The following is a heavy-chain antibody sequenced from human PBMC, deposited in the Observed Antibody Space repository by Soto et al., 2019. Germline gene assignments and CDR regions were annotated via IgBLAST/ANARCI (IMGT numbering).Heavy chain of an antibody. V-gene: IGHV4-30-4*01. J-gene: IGHJ4*02. CDR3: ARGSYYDSSGYYHY. Sequence: PSETLSLTCTVSGGSISSGDYYWSWIRQPPGKGLEWIGYIYYSGSTYYNPSLKSRVTISVDTSKNQFSLKLSSVTAADTAVYYCARGSYYDSSGYYHYWGQGTLVTVSS. CDR2: IYYSGST. CDR1: GGSISSGDYY. D-gene: IGHD3-22*01.